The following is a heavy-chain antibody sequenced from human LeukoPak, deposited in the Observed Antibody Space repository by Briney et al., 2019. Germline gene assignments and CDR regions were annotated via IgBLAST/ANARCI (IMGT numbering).Heavy chain of an antibody. CDR3: ARDQQPDY. CDR1: GGSINSYY. Sequence: PSETLSLTCTVSGGSINSYYWTWIRQPPGKGLEWIGCIYYSGSANYNPSPKSRVTISVDTSKNQFSLELRSLTAADSAVYYCARDQQPDYWGQGTLVTVSS. CDR2: IYYSGSA. V-gene: IGHV4-59*01. J-gene: IGHJ4*02. D-gene: IGHD6-13*01.